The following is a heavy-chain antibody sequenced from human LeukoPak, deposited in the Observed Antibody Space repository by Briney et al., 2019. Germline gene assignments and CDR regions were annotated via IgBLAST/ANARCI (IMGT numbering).Heavy chain of an antibody. D-gene: IGHD3-9*01. CDR2: INPNSGGT. V-gene: IGHV1-2*02. Sequence: ASVKGSCKASGYTFTGYYMHWVRQAPGQGLEWMGWINPNSGGTNYAQKFQGRVTMTRDTSISTAYMELSRLRSDDTAVYYCARVSVLRYFDWLFSNWFDPWGQGTLVTVSS. CDR1: GYTFTGYY. J-gene: IGHJ5*02. CDR3: ARVSVLRYFDWLFSNWFDP.